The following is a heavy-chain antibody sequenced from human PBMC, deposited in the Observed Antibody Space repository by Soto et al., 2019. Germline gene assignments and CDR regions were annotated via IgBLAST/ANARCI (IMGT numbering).Heavy chain of an antibody. CDR2: IYYSGST. D-gene: IGHD1-7*01. CDR3: ARDGLPGTIGLYYYYGMDV. CDR1: GGSISSYY. Sequence: QVQLQESGPGLVKPSETLSLTCTVSGGSISSYYWSWIRQPPGKGLEWIGYIYYSGSTNYNPSLKRRVTISVDTSKNQFSLKLSSVTAADTAVYYCARDGLPGTIGLYYYYGMDVWGQGTTVTVSS. V-gene: IGHV4-59*01. J-gene: IGHJ6*02.